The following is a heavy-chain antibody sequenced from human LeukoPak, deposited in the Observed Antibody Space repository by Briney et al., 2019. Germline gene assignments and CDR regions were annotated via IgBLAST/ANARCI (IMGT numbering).Heavy chain of an antibody. CDR3: AREPYYYYGMDV. CDR2: ISSSSSTI. CDR1: GFTFSSYS. V-gene: IGHV3-48*04. Sequence: GGSLRLSCAASGFTFSSYSMNWVRQAPGKGLEWDSYISSSSSTIYYADSVKGRFTISRDNAKNSLYLQMNSLRAEDTAVYYCAREPYYYYGMDVWGQGTTVTVSS. J-gene: IGHJ6*02.